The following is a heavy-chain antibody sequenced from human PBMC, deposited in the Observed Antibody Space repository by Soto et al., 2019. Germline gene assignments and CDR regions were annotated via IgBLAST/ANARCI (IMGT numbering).Heavy chain of an antibody. V-gene: IGHV3-21*01. CDR1: GFTFSSYT. Sequence: PGGSLRLSCAASGFTFSSYTMNWVRQAPGKGLEWVSSISSSSSYIYYADSVKGRFTISRDNAKSSLYLQMNSLRAEDTAVYYCARDGGGHSDAFDIWGQGTMVTVSS. CDR2: ISSSSSYI. CDR3: ARDGGGHSDAFDI. J-gene: IGHJ3*02. D-gene: IGHD3-10*01.